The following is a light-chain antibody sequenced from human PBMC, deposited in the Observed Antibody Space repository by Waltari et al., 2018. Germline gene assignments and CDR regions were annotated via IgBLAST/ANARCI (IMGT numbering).Light chain of an antibody. V-gene: IGKV3-15*01. J-gene: IGKJ4*01. Sequence: EIVMTQSPATLSVSPGDRATLSCRPSQTVSTNLAWYQQKPGQAPRLLIYDASTRAAGLAARFSASGSGTEFTLTISSLQSEDFAVYYCQQYKYWPPLTFGGGTKVEIK. CDR3: QQYKYWPPLT. CDR1: QTVSTN. CDR2: DAS.